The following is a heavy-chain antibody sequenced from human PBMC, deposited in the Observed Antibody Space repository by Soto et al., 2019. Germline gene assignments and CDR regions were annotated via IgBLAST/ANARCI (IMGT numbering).Heavy chain of an antibody. CDR3: VRVLYDSGVVDF. J-gene: IGHJ4*02. V-gene: IGHV3-53*01. Sequence: QLVESGGGLFQAGGSTRLSCLVSGFTVSTYDMAWVRQAPGNGLEWASVIQSGGATYYPDSAQGRFTISRDNSKNTVYLQMSSLRMEDTGVYSCVRVLYDSGVVDFWGQGSLITVS. CDR2: IQSGGAT. D-gene: IGHD5-12*01. CDR1: GFTVSTYD.